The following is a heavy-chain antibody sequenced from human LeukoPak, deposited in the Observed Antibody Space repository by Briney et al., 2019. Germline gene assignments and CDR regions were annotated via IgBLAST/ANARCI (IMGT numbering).Heavy chain of an antibody. CDR3: ARGGSGWHYFDY. CDR1: GGSIRNYY. V-gene: IGHV4-4*07. D-gene: IGHD6-19*01. Sequence: SETLSLTCTDSGGSIRNYYWTWIRQSAGKGLEWIGRIHISGNTDFNPSLKSRVTMSVDMSKNQFSLNLSSVTAADTAVYYCARGGSGWHYFDYWGQGSLVTVSS. J-gene: IGHJ4*02. CDR2: IHISGNT.